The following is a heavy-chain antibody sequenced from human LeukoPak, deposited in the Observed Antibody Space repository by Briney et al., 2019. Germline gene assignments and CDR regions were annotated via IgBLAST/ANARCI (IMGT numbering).Heavy chain of an antibody. J-gene: IGHJ6*02. CDR3: ARGFRMVVVTAIYYYYGLDV. D-gene: IGHD2-21*02. Sequence: PGGSLRLSCAAFGFTFSSYDMHWVRQAPGKGLEWVAVISYDGSNTFYADSVKGRFTISSDTSKNTLYLQMNSLKPEDTAVYYCARGFRMVVVTAIYYYYGLDVWGQGTTVTVSS. CDR2: ISYDGSNT. CDR1: GFTFSSYD. V-gene: IGHV3-30-3*01.